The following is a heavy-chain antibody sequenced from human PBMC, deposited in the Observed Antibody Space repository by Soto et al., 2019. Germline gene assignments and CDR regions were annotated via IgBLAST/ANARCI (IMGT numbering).Heavy chain of an antibody. CDR1: GGTFSSYT. J-gene: IGHJ5*02. D-gene: IGHD3-22*01. Sequence: ASVKVSCKASGGTFSSYTISWVRQAPGQGLEWMGRIIPILGIANYAQKFQGRVTITADKSTSTAYMELSSLRSEDTAVYYCARDQASSGYYSNWFDPWGQGTLVTVS. V-gene: IGHV1-69*04. CDR2: IIPILGIA. CDR3: ARDQASSGYYSNWFDP.